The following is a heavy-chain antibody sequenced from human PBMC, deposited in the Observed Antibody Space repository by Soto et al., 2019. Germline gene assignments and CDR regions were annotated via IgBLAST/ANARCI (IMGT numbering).Heavy chain of an antibody. D-gene: IGHD3-3*01. CDR3: AKVAPVLRFLEWLGAFDI. CDR2: ISGSGGST. V-gene: IGHV3-23*01. J-gene: IGHJ3*02. CDR1: GFTFSSYA. Sequence: GGSLRLSCAASGFTFSSYAMSWVRQAPGKGLEWVSAISGSGGSTYYADSVKGRFTISRDNSKNTLYLQMNSLRAEDTAVYYCAKVAPVLRFLEWLGAFDIWGQGTMVTVSS.